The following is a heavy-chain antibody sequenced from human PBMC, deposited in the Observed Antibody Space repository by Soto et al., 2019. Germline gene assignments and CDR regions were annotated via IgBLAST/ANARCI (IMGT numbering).Heavy chain of an antibody. CDR3: ARRVPDYGARGVDY. V-gene: IGHV4-34*01. CDR2: INHSGST. Sequence: SETLSLTCAVYGGSFSGYYWSWIRQPPGKGLEWTGEINHSGSTNYNPSLKSRVTISVDTSKNQFSLKLSSVTAADTAVYYCARRVPDYGARGVDYWGQGTLVTVSS. J-gene: IGHJ4*02. CDR1: GGSFSGYY. D-gene: IGHD4-17*01.